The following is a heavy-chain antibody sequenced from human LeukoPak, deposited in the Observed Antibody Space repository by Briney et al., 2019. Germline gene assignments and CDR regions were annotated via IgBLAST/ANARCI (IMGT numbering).Heavy chain of an antibody. CDR1: GFTFSRYG. D-gene: IGHD6-19*01. CDR3: AKGDTGGSSSGWSDY. V-gene: IGHV3-30*18. J-gene: IGHJ4*02. CDR2: ISYDGSNK. Sequence: GGSLRLSCAASGFTFSRYGMHWVRQAPGKGLEWVAVISYDGSNKYYADSVKGRFTISRDNSKNTLYLQMNSLRAEDTAVYYCAKGDTGGSSSGWSDYWGQGTLVTVSS.